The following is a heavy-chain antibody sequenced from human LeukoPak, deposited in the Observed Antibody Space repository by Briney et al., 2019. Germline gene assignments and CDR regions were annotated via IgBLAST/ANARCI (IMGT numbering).Heavy chain of an antibody. D-gene: IGHD2-15*01. CDR1: GFTFSSYA. V-gene: IGHV4-34*01. CDR2: INHSGST. J-gene: IGHJ4*02. CDR3: ARIRVAATRSFRFFDY. Sequence: PGGSLRLSCAASGFTFSSYAMSWVRQAPGKGLEWIGEINHSGSTNYNPSLKSRVTISVDTSKNQFSLKLSSVTAADTAVYYCARIRVAATRSFRFFDYWGQGTLVTVSS.